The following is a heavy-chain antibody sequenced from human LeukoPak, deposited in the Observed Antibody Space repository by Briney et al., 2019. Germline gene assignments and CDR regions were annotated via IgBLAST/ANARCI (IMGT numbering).Heavy chain of an antibody. D-gene: IGHD6-13*01. CDR3: ARESCGVYSNSCRAWFDP. Sequence: ASVKVSCKASGYTFTSYGISWVRQAPGQGLEWMGWINPNSGGTNYAQKFQGRVTMTRDTSISTAYMDLSRLRSDDTAVYYCARESCGVYSNSCRAWFDPWGQGTLVTVSS. CDR2: INPNSGGT. J-gene: IGHJ5*02. V-gene: IGHV1-2*02. CDR1: GYTFTSYG.